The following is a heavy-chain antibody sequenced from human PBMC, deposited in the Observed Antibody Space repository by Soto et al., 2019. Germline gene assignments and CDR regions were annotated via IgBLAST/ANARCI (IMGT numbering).Heavy chain of an antibody. J-gene: IGHJ5*02. CDR2: MNPNSGNT. D-gene: IGHD3-10*01. Sequence: GASVKVSCKASGYTFTSYDINWVRQATGQGLEWMGWMNPNSGNTGYAQKFQGRVTMTRNTSISTAYMELSSLRSEDTAVYYCARGVRVRADGSGSYRTHNWFAPWGQGTLVTVSS. CDR1: GYTFTSYD. CDR3: ARGVRVRADGSGSYRTHNWFAP. V-gene: IGHV1-8*01.